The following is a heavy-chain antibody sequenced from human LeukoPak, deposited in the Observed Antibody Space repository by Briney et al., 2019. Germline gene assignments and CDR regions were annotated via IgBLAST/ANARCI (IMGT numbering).Heavy chain of an antibody. Sequence: GGSLRLSCAASGFTFSTYSMNWVRQAPGKGLEWVSYISSSSNIIYDTDSVKGRFTISRDNAKNSLYLQMNSLRAEDTAVYYCARVVDDFWSGYYIDKYYMDVWGKGTTVTVSS. CDR2: ISSSSNII. V-gene: IGHV3-48*01. D-gene: IGHD3-3*01. CDR3: ARVVDDFWSGYYIDKYYMDV. J-gene: IGHJ6*03. CDR1: GFTFSTYS.